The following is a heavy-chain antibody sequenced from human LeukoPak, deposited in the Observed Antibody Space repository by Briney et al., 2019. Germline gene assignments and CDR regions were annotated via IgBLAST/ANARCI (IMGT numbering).Heavy chain of an antibody. D-gene: IGHD3-10*01. CDR2: IYPGGSDT. J-gene: IGHJ3*02. CDR1: GYIFTTYW. Sequence: GESLKISCKGSGYIFTTYWIAWARQMPGKGLEWMGIIYPGGSDTRYSPSFQGQVTISADKSISTAYLQWSSLKASDTAMYYCASTYGSGSYSDAFGIWGQGTMVTVSS. V-gene: IGHV5-51*01. CDR3: ASTYGSGSYSDAFGI.